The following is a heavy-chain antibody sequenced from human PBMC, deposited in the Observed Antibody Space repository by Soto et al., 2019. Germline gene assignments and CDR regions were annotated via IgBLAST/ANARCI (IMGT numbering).Heavy chain of an antibody. V-gene: IGHV1-3*01. CDR3: ARRNNSGPIDY. J-gene: IGHJ4*02. CDR2: INAGNGNT. Sequence: ASVKVSCKTSGFTFTTPAIHWVRQAPGQRFEWMGWINAGNGNTKYSQRFQDRVTITRDTSASTAYMELSSLTSEGRAVYYCARRNNSGPIDYWGQGTLVTVSS. D-gene: IGHD5-12*01. CDR1: GFTFTTPA.